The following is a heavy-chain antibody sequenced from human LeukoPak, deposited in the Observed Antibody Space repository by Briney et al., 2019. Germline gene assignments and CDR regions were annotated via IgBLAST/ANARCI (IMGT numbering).Heavy chain of an antibody. CDR1: GFTFSSYS. CDR2: ISSSSSYI. CDR3: AREEYCSGGSCEFDY. D-gene: IGHD2-15*01. V-gene: IGHV3-21*01. J-gene: IGHJ4*02. Sequence: GGSLRLSCAASGFTFSSYSMNWVRQAPGKGLEWVSSISSSSSYIYYADSVKGRFTISRDNAKNSLYLQMKSLRAEDTAVYYCAREEYCSGGSCEFDYWGQGTLVTVSS.